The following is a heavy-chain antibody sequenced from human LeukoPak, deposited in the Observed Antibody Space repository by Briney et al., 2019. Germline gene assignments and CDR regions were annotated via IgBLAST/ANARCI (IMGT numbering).Heavy chain of an antibody. CDR1: GFTFSSFS. CDR3: ARDPNRHVDYGGDYFDH. Sequence: GGSLRLSCAASGFTFSSFSMHWVRQAPGNGLEWVAVISNDGSHRYYADSVKGRFTISRDNSKNTLSLEMNTLRPEDTALFYCARDPNRHVDYGGDYFDHWGQGTLVTVSS. D-gene: IGHD4-23*01. J-gene: IGHJ4*02. V-gene: IGHV3-30*04. CDR2: ISNDGSHR.